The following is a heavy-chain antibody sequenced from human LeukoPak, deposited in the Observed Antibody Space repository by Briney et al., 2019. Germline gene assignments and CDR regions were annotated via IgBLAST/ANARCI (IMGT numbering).Heavy chain of an antibody. CDR2: IYHSGST. CDR1: GGSISSGGYS. Sequence: SETLSLTCAVSGGSISSGGYSWSWIRQPPGKSLEWIGYIYHSGSTYYNPSLKSRVTISVDRSKNQFSLKLSSVTAADTAVYYCARGATCSSTSCYGRYYFDYWGQGTLVTVSS. D-gene: IGHD2-2*01. V-gene: IGHV4-30-2*01. J-gene: IGHJ4*02. CDR3: ARGATCSSTSCYGRYYFDY.